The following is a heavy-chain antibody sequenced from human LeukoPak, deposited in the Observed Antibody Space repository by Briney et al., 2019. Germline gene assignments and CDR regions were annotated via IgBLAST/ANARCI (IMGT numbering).Heavy chain of an antibody. V-gene: IGHV1-18*01. CDR1: GYTFTSYG. CDR2: ISAYNGNT. D-gene: IGHD5-18*01. CDR3: ARVSGSYGYSYYYYYMDV. J-gene: IGHJ6*03. Sequence: ASVKVSCKASGYTFTSYGISWVRQAPGQGLEWMGWISAYNGNTNYAQKFQGRVTMTRDTSISTAYMELSRLRSDDTAVYYCARVSGSYGYSYYYYYMDVWGKGTTVTVSS.